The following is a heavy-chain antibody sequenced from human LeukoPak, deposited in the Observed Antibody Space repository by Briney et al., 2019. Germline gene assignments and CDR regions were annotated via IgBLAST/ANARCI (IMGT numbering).Heavy chain of an antibody. J-gene: IGHJ3*02. CDR2: ISSSGSTI. V-gene: IGHV3-11*01. D-gene: IGHD6-13*01. Sequence: GGSLRLSCAASGFTFSDYYMSWIRQAPGKGLEWVSYISSSGSTIYYADSVKGRFTISRDNAKNSLYLQMNSLRAEDTAVYYCASSSSWTNDAFDIWGQGTMVTVSS. CDR1: GFTFSDYY. CDR3: ASSSSWTNDAFDI.